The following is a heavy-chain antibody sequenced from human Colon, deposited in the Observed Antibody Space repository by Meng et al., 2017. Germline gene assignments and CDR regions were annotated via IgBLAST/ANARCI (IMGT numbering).Heavy chain of an antibody. V-gene: IGHV1-8*01. CDR2: MNPNNGNT. CDR1: GYTFTSYD. J-gene: IGHJ5*01. Sequence: QVQLVQSGAEVSKPGASVKVTCKASGYTFTSYDINWVRQATGRGLEWLGWMNPNNGNTGSAQKFQGRVSMTRDTSIGTAYMELSGLTSEDTAVYYCARTAMLDSWGQGTLVTVSS. CDR3: ARTAMLDS. D-gene: IGHD2-2*01.